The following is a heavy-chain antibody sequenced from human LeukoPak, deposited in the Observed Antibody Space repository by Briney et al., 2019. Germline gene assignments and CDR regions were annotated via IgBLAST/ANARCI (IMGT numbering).Heavy chain of an antibody. J-gene: IGHJ3*02. CDR2: INSDGSRT. Sequence: TGGSLRLSCSASGFTFSTYWMHWVRQAPGKGLVWVSRINSDGSRTTYADSVKGRFTISRDNAKNTLYLQMNRLRTEDTAVYYCARPETQYSSGLDGFDIWGQGTMVTVSS. D-gene: IGHD6-19*01. CDR1: GFTFSTYW. CDR3: ARPETQYSSGLDGFDI. V-gene: IGHV3-74*01.